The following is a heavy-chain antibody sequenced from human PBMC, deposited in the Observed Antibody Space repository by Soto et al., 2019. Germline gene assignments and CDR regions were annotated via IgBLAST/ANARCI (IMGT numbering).Heavy chain of an antibody. CDR1: GFTVSSNY. J-gene: IGHJ6*02. CDR3: ARDPPATRHGMDV. Sequence: EVQLVETGGGLIQPGGSLRLSCAASGFTVSSNYMSWVRQAPGKGLEWVSVIYSGGSTYYADSVRGRFTISRDNSKNTLYLQMKSLRAEDPAVYYCARDPPATRHGMDVWGQGTTVTVSS. CDR2: IYSGGST. V-gene: IGHV3-53*02.